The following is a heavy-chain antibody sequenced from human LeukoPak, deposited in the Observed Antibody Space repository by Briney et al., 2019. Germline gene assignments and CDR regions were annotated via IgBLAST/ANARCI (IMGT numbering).Heavy chain of an antibody. Sequence: AGGSLRLSCAASGFTVSGNYMSWVRQAPGKGLDWVSVIYSGGSAFNADSVKGRFTISRDNSKNTLYLQMNSLRAEDTAVYYCASNYDSSGYLHFDYWGQGTLVTVSS. CDR2: IYSGGSA. V-gene: IGHV3-53*01. J-gene: IGHJ4*02. D-gene: IGHD3-22*01. CDR3: ASNYDSSGYLHFDY. CDR1: GFTVSGNY.